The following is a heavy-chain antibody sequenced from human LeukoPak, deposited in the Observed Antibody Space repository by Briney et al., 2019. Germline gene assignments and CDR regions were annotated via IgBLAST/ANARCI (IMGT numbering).Heavy chain of an antibody. V-gene: IGHV3-23*01. D-gene: IGHD6-13*01. CDR1: GFTFSSYS. CDR2: ISGSGDNT. J-gene: IGHJ4*02. CDR3: ARLYVPLAAAAPYYFDY. Sequence: GGSLRLSCAASGFTFSSYSMNWVRQAPGKGLEWVSAISGSGDNTYYADSVKGRFTVSRDSSKNTLYVQMKSLRAEDTAVYYCARLYVPLAAAAPYYFDYWGQGTLVTVSS.